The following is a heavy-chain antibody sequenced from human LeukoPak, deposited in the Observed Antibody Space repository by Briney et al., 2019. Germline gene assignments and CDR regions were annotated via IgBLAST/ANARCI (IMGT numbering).Heavy chain of an antibody. Sequence: GGSLRLSCAASGFTFSSYGMNWVRQAPGKGLEWVSSISSSSSYIYYADSVKGRFTISRDNAKNSLYLQMNSLRAEDTAVYYCARDREGVVVPAANYIDYWGQGTLVTVSS. CDR3: ARDREGVVVPAANYIDY. D-gene: IGHD2-2*01. CDR2: ISSSSSYI. V-gene: IGHV3-21*01. CDR1: GFTFSSYG. J-gene: IGHJ4*02.